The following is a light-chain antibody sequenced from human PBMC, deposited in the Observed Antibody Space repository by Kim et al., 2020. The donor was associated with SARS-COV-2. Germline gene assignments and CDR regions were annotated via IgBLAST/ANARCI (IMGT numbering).Light chain of an antibody. J-gene: IGKJ4*01. CDR1: QSVSNSY. Sequence: EIVLTQSPGTLSLSPGERATLSCRASQSVSNSYLAWYQQKPGQAPRLLIYGASSRATGIPDRFSGSGSGTDFTLTISRLEPEDFAVYYCQQYGSSPLTCGGGTKVEI. CDR3: QQYGSSPLT. CDR2: GAS. V-gene: IGKV3-20*01.